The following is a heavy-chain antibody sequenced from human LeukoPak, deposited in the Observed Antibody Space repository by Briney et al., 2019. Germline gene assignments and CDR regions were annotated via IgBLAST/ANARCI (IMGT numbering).Heavy chain of an antibody. Sequence: GGSVSLSCAASVFSFSNAWMSGVRQAPGKGREWVGRIKTKPDGGKKDYAPPGKGRITISRDESKNTLDVQINTPKNADTAVYYCTTFLRYFDWSVRGASKTEYWGQGTLVTVSS. CDR3: TTFLRYFDWSVRGASKTEY. D-gene: IGHD3-9*01. V-gene: IGHV3-15*01. CDR2: IKTKPDGGKK. J-gene: IGHJ4*02. CDR1: VFSFSNAW.